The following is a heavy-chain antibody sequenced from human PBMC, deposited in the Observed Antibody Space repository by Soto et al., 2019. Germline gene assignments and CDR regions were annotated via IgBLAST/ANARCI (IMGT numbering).Heavy chain of an antibody. CDR1: GFTFGDYA. J-gene: IGHJ4*02. D-gene: IGHD3-3*01. Sequence: GGSLRLSCTASGFTFGDYAMSWFRQAPGKGLEWVGFIRSKADGGPTEYAASVTGRFTISRDDSNGMAYLQMNSMKTEDTAVYYCTRAHPYDFWSGYRLDYWGQGTLVTVSS. CDR3: TRAHPYDFWSGYRLDY. V-gene: IGHV3-49*03. CDR2: IRSKADGGPT.